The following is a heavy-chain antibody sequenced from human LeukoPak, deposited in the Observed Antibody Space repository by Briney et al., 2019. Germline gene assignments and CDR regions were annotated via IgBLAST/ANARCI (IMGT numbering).Heavy chain of an antibody. V-gene: IGHV4-59*08. CDR2: IYYSGST. CDR3: ARYSSSWYDY. CDR1: GGSISPFY. D-gene: IGHD6-13*01. Sequence: SETLSLTCTVSGGSISPFYWNWIRQPPGKGLEWIGYIYYSGSTNYNPSLKSRVTISVDTSKNQFSLKLSSLTAADTAVYYCARYSSSWYDYWGQGTLVTVSS. J-gene: IGHJ4*02.